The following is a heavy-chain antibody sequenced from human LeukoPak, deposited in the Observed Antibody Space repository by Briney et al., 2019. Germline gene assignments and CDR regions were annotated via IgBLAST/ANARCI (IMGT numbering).Heavy chain of an antibody. CDR2: ISAYNGNT. Sequence: ASVKVSCKASGYTFTSYGISWVRQAPGQGLEWMGWISAYNGNTNYAQKLQGRVTMTTDTSTSTAYMELRSLRSDDTAVYYCARRYCSGGSCYSGHYPPPNWFDPWGQGTLVTVSS. CDR3: ARRYCSGGSCYSGHYPPPNWFDP. V-gene: IGHV1-18*01. J-gene: IGHJ5*02. D-gene: IGHD2-15*01. CDR1: GYTFTSYG.